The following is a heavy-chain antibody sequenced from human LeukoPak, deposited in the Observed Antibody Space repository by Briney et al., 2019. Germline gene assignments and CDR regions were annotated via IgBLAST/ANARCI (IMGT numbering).Heavy chain of an antibody. CDR1: GYSFTSYW. D-gene: IGHD3-10*01. CDR2: IYPGDSDT. V-gene: IGHV5-51*01. Sequence: GESLKIPCKGSGYSFTSYWIGWVRPMSGKGLEWIGIIYPGDSDTRYSPSFQGQVTISADKSISTAYLQWSSLKASDTAMYYCARFGAMVRGVISEFDYWGQGTLVTVSS. J-gene: IGHJ4*02. CDR3: ARFGAMVRGVISEFDY.